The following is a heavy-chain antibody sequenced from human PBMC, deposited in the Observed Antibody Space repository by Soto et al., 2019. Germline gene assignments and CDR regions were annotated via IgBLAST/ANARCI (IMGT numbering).Heavy chain of an antibody. V-gene: IGHV3-74*03. CDR1: GFTFSSYW. Sequence: EVQLVESGGGLVQPGGSLRLSCVASGFTFSSYWMHWVRQVPGKEPVWVSFIDSYGSSTKYAYSVRGRFTISRDNAKNTLYLLMNSLRVEDTAVYYCVRGLGNSDHWGQGTLVTVSS. CDR2: IDSYGSST. CDR3: VRGLGNSDH. J-gene: IGHJ4*02.